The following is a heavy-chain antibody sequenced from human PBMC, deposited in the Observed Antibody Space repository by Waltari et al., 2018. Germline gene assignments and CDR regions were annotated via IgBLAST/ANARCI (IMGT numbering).Heavy chain of an antibody. CDR3: AKGGDCNGGSCNFDY. CDR2: ISPNSGGK. V-gene: IGHV1-2*06. D-gene: IGHD2-15*01. Sequence: QVQLVQSGAEVKKPGASVKVSCKASGYTFTDWYMSWVRQAPGQGLEWMGRISPNSGGKNNAQKFQGRGTMTRDTSISTAYRELSRLTSDDTAVYYCAKGGDCNGGSCNFDYWGQGTVVTVSS. CDR1: GYTFTDWY. J-gene: IGHJ4*02.